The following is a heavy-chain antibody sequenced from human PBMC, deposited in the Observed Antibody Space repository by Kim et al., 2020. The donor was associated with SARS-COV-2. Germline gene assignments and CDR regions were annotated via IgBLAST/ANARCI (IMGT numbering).Heavy chain of an antibody. J-gene: IGHJ4*02. CDR2: GST. CDR3: ARGGGAAAGS. D-gene: IGHD3-16*01. V-gene: IGHV3-66*01. Sequence: GSTYYADSVKGRFTISRDNSNNMLYLQRNSLRAEDTAVYYCARGGGAAAGSWGQGTLVTVSS.